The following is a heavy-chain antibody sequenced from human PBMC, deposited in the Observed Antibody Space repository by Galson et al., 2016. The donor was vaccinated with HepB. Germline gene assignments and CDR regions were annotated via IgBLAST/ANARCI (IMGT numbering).Heavy chain of an antibody. J-gene: IGHJ4*01. V-gene: IGHV3-23*01. Sequence: SLRLSCAVSGFPFSSHAMGWVRQAPGEGLEWVSVVRTSDIRSGFKTNYADSVKGRFTVSRDDSKNTMYLQMNSMRVADTAVYYFARLYCGAGSCYPRPYYFDFWGLGILVTGSS. D-gene: IGHD2-15*01. CDR1: GFPFSSHA. CDR3: ARLYCGAGSCYPRPYYFDF. CDR2: VRTSDIRSGFKT.